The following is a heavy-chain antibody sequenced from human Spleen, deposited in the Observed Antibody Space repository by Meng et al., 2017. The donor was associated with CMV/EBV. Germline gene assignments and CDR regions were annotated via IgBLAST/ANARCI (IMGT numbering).Heavy chain of an antibody. J-gene: IGHJ4*02. V-gene: IGHV4-39*07. Sequence: ESLKISCTVSGGSISTSGYYWGWIRQSPGKGLEWIGSIYYSGLAYYNPSLRSQVDISVDTSKNQFSLELTSVTAADTAVYYCARDRSSGWYYFDYWGQGTLVTVSS. CDR3: ARDRSSGWYYFDY. CDR2: IYYSGLA. CDR1: GGSISTSGYY. D-gene: IGHD6-19*01.